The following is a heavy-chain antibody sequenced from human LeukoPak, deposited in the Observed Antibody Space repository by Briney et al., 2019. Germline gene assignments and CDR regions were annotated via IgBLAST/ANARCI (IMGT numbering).Heavy chain of an antibody. CDR3: AKAPDYYDSSGYYHDAFDI. D-gene: IGHD3-22*01. V-gene: IGHV3-23*01. CDR1: GFTFSSYA. CDR2: ISGSGGST. J-gene: IGHJ3*02. Sequence: GGSLRLSCAASGFTFSSYAMSWVRQAPGKGLVWVSAISGSGGSTYYADSVKGRFTISRDNSKNTLYLQMNSLRAEDTAVYYCAKAPDYYDSSGYYHDAFDIWGQGTMVTVSS.